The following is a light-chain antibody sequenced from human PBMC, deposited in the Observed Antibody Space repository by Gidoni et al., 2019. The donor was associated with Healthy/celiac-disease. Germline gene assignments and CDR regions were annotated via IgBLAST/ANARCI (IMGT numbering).Light chain of an antibody. Sequence: DIQMTQTPSSLSASVGDRVTITCRASQSISSYLNWYQQKPGKAPKLLIYAASSLQSGVPSRFSGSGSGTDFTLTISSLQPEDFATYYCQQSYSTPPLTCGGGTKVGIK. J-gene: IGKJ4*01. CDR2: AAS. CDR3: QQSYSTPPLT. V-gene: IGKV1-39*01. CDR1: QSISSY.